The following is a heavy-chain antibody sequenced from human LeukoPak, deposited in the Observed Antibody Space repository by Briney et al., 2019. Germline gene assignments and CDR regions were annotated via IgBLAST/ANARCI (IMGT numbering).Heavy chain of an antibody. V-gene: IGHV4-31*03. CDR2: IYYSGST. J-gene: IGHJ4*02. CDR3: ARGPYYYDSKTFDY. Sequence: SETLSLTCTVSGGSISSGGYYWSRIRQHPGKGLEWIGYIYYSGSTYYNPSLKSRVTISVDTSKNQFSLKLSSVTAADTAVYYCARGPYYYDSKTFDYWGQGTLVTVSS. CDR1: GGSISSGGYY. D-gene: IGHD3-22*01.